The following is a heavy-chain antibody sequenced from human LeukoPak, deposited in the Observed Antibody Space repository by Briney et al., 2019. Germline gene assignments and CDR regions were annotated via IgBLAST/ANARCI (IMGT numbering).Heavy chain of an antibody. CDR2: ISAYNDNT. CDR1: GYTFTNYD. Sequence: GASVKVSCKASGYTFTNYDISWVRQAPGQGLEWMGWISAYNDNTNYAQKLQGRVTMTTDTSTSTAYMELRSLRSDDTAVYYCAREHSESYSQPLDYFDYWGQGTLVTVSS. CDR3: AREHSESYSQPLDYFDY. V-gene: IGHV1-18*01. D-gene: IGHD1-26*01. J-gene: IGHJ4*02.